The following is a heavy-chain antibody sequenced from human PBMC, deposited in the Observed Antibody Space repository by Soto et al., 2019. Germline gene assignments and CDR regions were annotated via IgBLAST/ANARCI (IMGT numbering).Heavy chain of an antibody. V-gene: IGHV3-33*01. CDR2: IWYDGSNK. CDR1: GFTFSSYG. D-gene: IGHD2-21*02. Sequence: QVQLVESGGGVVQPGRSLRLSCAASGFTFSSYGMHWVRQAPGKGLEWVAFIWYDGSNKYYADSVKGRFTISRDNSKNTLYLQMNSLRAEDTAVYYCARAYCGGDCYSSVESYFDYWGQGTRVTVSS. J-gene: IGHJ4*02. CDR3: ARAYCGGDCYSSVESYFDY.